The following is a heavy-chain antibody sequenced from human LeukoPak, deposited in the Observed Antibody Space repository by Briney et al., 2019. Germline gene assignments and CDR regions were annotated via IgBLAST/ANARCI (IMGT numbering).Heavy chain of an antibody. CDR3: ASLSPPRGYSYGRDFDY. D-gene: IGHD5-18*01. Sequence: ASVKVSCKTSGYSENFYGITWVRRVAGQGLEWMGGIIPIFGTANYAQKFQGRVTITADKSTSTAYMELSSLRSEDTAVYYCASLSPPRGYSYGRDFDYWGQGTLVTVSS. CDR2: IIPIFGTA. V-gene: IGHV1-69*06. J-gene: IGHJ4*02. CDR1: GYSENFYG.